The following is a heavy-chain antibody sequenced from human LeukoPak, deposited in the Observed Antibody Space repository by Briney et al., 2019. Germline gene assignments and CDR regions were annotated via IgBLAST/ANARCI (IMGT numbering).Heavy chain of an antibody. D-gene: IGHD6-13*01. J-gene: IGHJ4*02. V-gene: IGHV3-23*01. Sequence: GGSLRLSCAGSGFTFRNHAMTWIRQAPGKGLEWVSTITGNGGSTYYGDSVKGRFTISRDNSKNTLYLQMNSLRAEDTAVYYCAKTRPLDSSSWSHGDYWGQGTLVTVSS. CDR1: GFTFRNHA. CDR2: ITGNGGST. CDR3: AKTRPLDSSSWSHGDY.